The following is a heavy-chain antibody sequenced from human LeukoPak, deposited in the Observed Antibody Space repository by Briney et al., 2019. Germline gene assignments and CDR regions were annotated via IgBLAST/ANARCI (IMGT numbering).Heavy chain of an antibody. CDR1: GFTFSSYG. CDR2: ISYDGSNK. J-gene: IGHJ4*02. Sequence: GGSLRLSCAASGFTFSSYGMHWVRQAPGKGLEWVAVISYDGSNKYYADSVKGRFTISRDNSKNTLYLQMNSLRAEDTAVYYCARGDFWSGPRDYWGQGTLVTVSS. V-gene: IGHV3-30*03. CDR3: ARGDFWSGPRDY. D-gene: IGHD3-3*01.